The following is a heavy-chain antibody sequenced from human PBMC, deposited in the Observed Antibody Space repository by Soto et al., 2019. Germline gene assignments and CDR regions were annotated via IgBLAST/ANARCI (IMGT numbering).Heavy chain of an antibody. CDR1: GDSVSSNAAA. J-gene: IGHJ4*02. D-gene: IGHD6-19*01. CDR2: TYYRSNWRH. V-gene: IGHV6-1*01. Sequence: SQTLSLTCAISGDSVSSNAAAWNWIRSSPSRGLEWLGRTYYRSNWRHDYAVSVKSRITVNPDTSKNHFSLQLNSVTPDDTAVYYCARGVAGTGFDLWGQGTLVTVSS. CDR3: ARGVAGTGFDL.